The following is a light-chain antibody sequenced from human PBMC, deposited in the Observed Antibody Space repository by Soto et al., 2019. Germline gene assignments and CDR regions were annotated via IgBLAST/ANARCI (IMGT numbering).Light chain of an antibody. CDR3: SSLTPRFTYV. CDR1: SSDVGGYNY. Sequence: QSVLTQPASVSGSPGQSITISCTGTSSDVGGYNYVSWYQQHPGKAPKLMIXEXSXRXXGXXXRXXGSXSGNPASLTISGLQAEDEADYYCSSLTPRFTYVFGTGTKVTVL. V-gene: IGLV2-14*01. CDR2: EXS. J-gene: IGLJ1*01.